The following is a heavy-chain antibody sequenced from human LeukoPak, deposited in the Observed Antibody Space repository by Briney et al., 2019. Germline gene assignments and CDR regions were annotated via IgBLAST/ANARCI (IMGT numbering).Heavy chain of an antibody. V-gene: IGHV3-23*01. Sequence: GGSLRLSCTASGFTFRNYVMSWVRQAPGKGLEWVSSIRSSGDDTSSADSVKGRFTIFRDNSKSTLYLQMNSLRAEDTAIYYCAKVRPPPGSGWYGGDDYWGQGTLVAVSP. CDR1: GFTFRNYV. D-gene: IGHD6-19*01. CDR2: IRSSGDDT. J-gene: IGHJ4*02. CDR3: AKVRPPPGSGWYGGDDY.